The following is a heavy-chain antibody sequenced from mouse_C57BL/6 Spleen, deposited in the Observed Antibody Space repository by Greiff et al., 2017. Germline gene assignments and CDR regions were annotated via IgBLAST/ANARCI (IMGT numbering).Heavy chain of an antibody. CDR1: GFSFNTYA. CDR3: VRHSDGYYSYWYFDV. J-gene: IGHJ1*03. CDR2: IRSKSNHYVT. D-gene: IGHD2-3*01. V-gene: IGHV10-1*01. Sequence: EVQGVESGGGLVQPKGSLKLSCAASGFSFNTYAMNWVRQAPGKGLEWVARIRSKSNHYVTYYADSVKDRFTISRDDSESMLYLQMNNLKTEDTAMYYCVRHSDGYYSYWYFDVWGTGTTVTVSS.